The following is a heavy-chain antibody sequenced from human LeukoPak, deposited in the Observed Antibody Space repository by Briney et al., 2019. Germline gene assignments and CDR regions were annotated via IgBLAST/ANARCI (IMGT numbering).Heavy chain of an antibody. D-gene: IGHD6-13*01. Sequence: SETLSLTCTVSGGSISSSSYYWGWIRQPPGKGLEWIGSMYYSGSTYYNPSLKSRVTISVDTSKNQFSLKLSSVTAADTAVYYCARGAAAGYAFDYWGQGTLVTVSS. J-gene: IGHJ4*02. CDR2: MYYSGST. CDR3: ARGAAAGYAFDY. V-gene: IGHV4-39*07. CDR1: GGSISSSSYY.